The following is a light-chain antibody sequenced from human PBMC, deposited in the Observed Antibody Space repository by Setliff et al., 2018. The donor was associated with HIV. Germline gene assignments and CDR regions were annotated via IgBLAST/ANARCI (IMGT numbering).Light chain of an antibody. CDR2: DVS. V-gene: IGLV2-14*01. CDR3: SSYTSSSTSVV. CDR1: SSDVGGYNY. Sequence: QSVLTQPASVSGSPGQSITISCTGTSSDVGGYNYVSWYQQHPGKAPKLMIYDVSERPSGVSNRFSGSKSGNTASLTISGLQAEDEADYYCSSYTSSSTSVVFGGGTKVTV. J-gene: IGLJ2*01.